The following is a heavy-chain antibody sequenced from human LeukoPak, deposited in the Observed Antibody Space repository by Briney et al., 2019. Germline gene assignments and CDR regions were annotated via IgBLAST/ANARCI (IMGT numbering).Heavy chain of an antibody. Sequence: GGSLRLSCETSGFGVSSNYINRVRQAPGKGLEWVSVIYRGEKTYYADSVKGRFNISRDSSKNTVFLQRNSLRAEDTAIYYCARSDGGVLYCGEDCYLDLWGQGTLVTVSS. D-gene: IGHD2-21*02. CDR3: ARSDGGVLYCGEDCYLDL. V-gene: IGHV3-66*01. J-gene: IGHJ4*02. CDR1: GFGVSSNY. CDR2: IYRGEKT.